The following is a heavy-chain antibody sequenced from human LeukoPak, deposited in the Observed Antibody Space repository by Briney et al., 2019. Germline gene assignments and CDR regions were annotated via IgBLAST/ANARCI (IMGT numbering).Heavy chain of an antibody. CDR2: IIPIFGTA. J-gene: IGHJ6*03. CDR1: GGTFSSYA. Sequence: ASVKVSCKASGGTFSSYAISWVRQAPGQGLEWMGGIIPIFGTANYAQKFQGRVTITTDESTSTAYMELRSLRSDDTAVYYCARGTAYYYYYMDVWGKGTTVTVSS. V-gene: IGHV1-69*05. CDR3: ARGTAYYYYYMDV. D-gene: IGHD2-2*01.